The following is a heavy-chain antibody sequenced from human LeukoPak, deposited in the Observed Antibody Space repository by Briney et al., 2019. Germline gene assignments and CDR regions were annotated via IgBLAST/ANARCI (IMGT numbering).Heavy chain of an antibody. CDR1: GFTFNTYL. V-gene: IGHV3-7*01. D-gene: IGHD1-26*01. J-gene: IGHJ4*02. CDR3: ARDVGGRLDY. Sequence: PGGSLRLSCAASGFTFNTYLMAWVRQAPGKGLEWVANIKEDESAKHQADSVKGRFTISRDNARNSVYLQRSSLRGDDTAVYYCARDVGGRLDYWGQGTLVTVSS. CDR2: IKEDESAK.